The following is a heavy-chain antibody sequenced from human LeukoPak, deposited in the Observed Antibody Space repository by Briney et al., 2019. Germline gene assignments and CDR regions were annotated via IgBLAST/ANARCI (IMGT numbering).Heavy chain of an antibody. J-gene: IGHJ4*02. D-gene: IGHD5-12*01. CDR3: ARARVGGATTYYFDY. V-gene: IGHV1-69*05. CDR1: GGTFSSYA. Sequence: SVKVSCKASGGTFSSYAISWVRQAPGQGLEWMGGIIPIFGTANYAQKFQGRVTITTDESTSTAYMELSSLRSEDTAVYYCARARVGGATTYYFDYWGQGTLVTVSS. CDR2: IIPIFGTA.